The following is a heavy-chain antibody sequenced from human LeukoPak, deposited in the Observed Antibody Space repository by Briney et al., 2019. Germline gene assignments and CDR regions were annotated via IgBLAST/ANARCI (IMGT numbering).Heavy chain of an antibody. D-gene: IGHD6-19*01. Sequence: GGSLRLSCAASGFTFSTYGMGWVRQAPGTGLEWVSTIGGSGHNTHYADSVKGRFTVSRDNSKNTLYLQMNSLRAEDTAVYYCAKAVQWLIPFDYWGQGTLVTVSS. CDR1: GFTFSTYG. CDR2: IGGSGHNT. V-gene: IGHV3-23*01. J-gene: IGHJ4*02. CDR3: AKAVQWLIPFDY.